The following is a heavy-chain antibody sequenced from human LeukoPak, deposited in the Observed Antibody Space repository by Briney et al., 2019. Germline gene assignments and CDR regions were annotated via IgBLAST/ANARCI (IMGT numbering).Heavy chain of an antibody. CDR2: ISSSSSYI. CDR1: GFTFGSYS. Sequence: GGSLRLSCAASGFTFGSYSMNWVRQAPGKGLEWVSSISSSSSYIYYADSVKGRFTISRDNAKNSLYLQMNSPRAEDTAVYYCARGYDYVWGSYRSDAFDIWGQGTMVTVSS. CDR3: ARGYDYVWGSYRSDAFDI. D-gene: IGHD3-16*02. J-gene: IGHJ3*02. V-gene: IGHV3-21*01.